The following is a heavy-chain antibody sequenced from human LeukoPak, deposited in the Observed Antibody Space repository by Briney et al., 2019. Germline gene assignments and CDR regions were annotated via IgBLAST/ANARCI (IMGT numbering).Heavy chain of an antibody. J-gene: IGHJ4*02. CDR2: IRYDGSNK. D-gene: IGHD3-10*01. V-gene: IGHV3-30*02. CDR3: RYYGSGSYYTLDY. Sequence: GGSLRLSCAASGFTFSSYGMHWVRQAPGKGLEWVAFIRYDGSNKYYADSVRGRFTISRDNSKNTLYLQMNSLRAEDTAVYYCRYYGSGSYYTLDYWGQGTLVTVSS. CDR1: GFTFSSYG.